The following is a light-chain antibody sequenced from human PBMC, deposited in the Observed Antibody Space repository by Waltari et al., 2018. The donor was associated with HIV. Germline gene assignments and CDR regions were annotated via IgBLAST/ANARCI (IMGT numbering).Light chain of an antibody. CDR2: GAS. CDR3: HHYGSSPFT. V-gene: IGKV3-20*01. J-gene: IGKJ3*01. Sequence: DIVLTQSPGTLSLSPGERATLSCRASQSISNRFLAWYQQKLGQAPRLLIYGASSRAAGIPDRFSGSGSGTDFTLTINRLEPEDCGVFYCHHYGSSPFTFGPGTKVDIK. CDR1: QSISNRF.